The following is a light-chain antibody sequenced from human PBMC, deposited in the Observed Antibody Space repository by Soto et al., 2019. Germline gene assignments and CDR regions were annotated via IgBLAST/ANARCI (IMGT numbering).Light chain of an antibody. CDR3: MQTLQTPYT. J-gene: IGKJ3*01. Sequence: DIVMTQSPLSLPVTPGEPASISCKSRQSLLHSDGDNYLEWYVQKAGQSPQLLIYLVSHRASGVPDRLSGSGSGAAFTLKISKVEADDVGVDYCMQTLQTPYTFGPGTKVEIK. CDR2: LVS. CDR1: QSLLHSDGDNY. V-gene: IGKV2-28*01.